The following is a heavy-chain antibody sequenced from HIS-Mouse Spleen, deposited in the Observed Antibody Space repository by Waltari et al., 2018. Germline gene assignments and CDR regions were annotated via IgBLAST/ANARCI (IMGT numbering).Heavy chain of an antibody. CDR3: AREIPYSSSWYDWYFDL. CDR2: IYSSGST. CDR1: GGSISSSRFH. D-gene: IGHD6-13*01. Sequence: QLQLQESGPGLVKPSETLSLTCTVPGGSISSSRFHWGWIRQPPGKGLEWIGSIYSSGSTYYNPSLKSRVTISVDTSKNQFSLKLSSVTAADTAVYYCAREIPYSSSWYDWYFDLWGRGTLVTVSS. V-gene: IGHV4-39*07. J-gene: IGHJ2*01.